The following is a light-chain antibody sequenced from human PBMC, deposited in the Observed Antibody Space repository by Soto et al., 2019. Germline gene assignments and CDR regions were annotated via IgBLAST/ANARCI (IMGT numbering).Light chain of an antibody. J-gene: IGKJ1*01. CDR3: QQYNSYSWT. V-gene: IGKV1-5*03. CDR2: KVS. Sequence: DIQMTQSPSTLSASVGDRVTITCRASQSLNNWLAWYQQKPGNAPKLLIYKVSNLESGVPSRFSGSGSGTEFNLTISSLQPDDFATYYCQQYNSYSWTFGQGTKVEIK. CDR1: QSLNNW.